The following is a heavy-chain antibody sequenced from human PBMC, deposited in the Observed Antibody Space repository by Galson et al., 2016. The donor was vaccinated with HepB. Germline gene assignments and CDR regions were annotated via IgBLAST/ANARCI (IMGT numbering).Heavy chain of an antibody. Sequence: SVKVSCKASGYTFTAYYMHWVRQAPGEGLEWVGRINPNSAGTNYAQKFQGRVTMTRDTSSTTTYMELSSLRPDDTAVYYCARDQGEGRGIIAHWNYGMDVWGQGTTVTVSS. J-gene: IGHJ6*02. D-gene: IGHD3-10*01. CDR3: ARDQGEGRGIIAHWNYGMDV. CDR2: INPNSAGT. V-gene: IGHV1-2*06. CDR1: GYTFTAYY.